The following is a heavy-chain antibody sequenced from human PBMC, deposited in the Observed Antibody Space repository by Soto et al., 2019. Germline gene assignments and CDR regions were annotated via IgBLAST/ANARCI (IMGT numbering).Heavy chain of an antibody. CDR3: ARRISVPPYNWFDP. CDR2: IYYSGST. Sequence: SETLSLTCTVSGGSISSSSYYWGWIRQPPGKGLEWIGSIYYSGSTYYNPSLKSRVTISVDTSKNQFCLKLSSVTAADTAVYYCARRISVPPYNWFDPWGQGTLVTVSS. V-gene: IGHV4-39*01. J-gene: IGHJ5*02. D-gene: IGHD3-3*02. CDR1: GGSISSSSYY.